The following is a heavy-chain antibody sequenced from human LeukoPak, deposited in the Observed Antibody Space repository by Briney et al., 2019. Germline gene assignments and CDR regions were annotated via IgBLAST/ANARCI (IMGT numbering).Heavy chain of an antibody. CDR3: ARDQVGYSYANYYYGMDV. V-gene: IGHV4-34*01. D-gene: IGHD5-18*01. CDR2: INHSGST. CDR1: GGSFSGYY. J-gene: IGHJ6*02. Sequence: SETLSLTCAVYGGSFSGYYWSWIRQPPGKGLEWIGEINHSGSTNYNPSLKSRVTISVDTSKNQFSLKLSSVTAADTAVYYCARDQVGYSYANYYYGMDVWGQGTTVTVSS.